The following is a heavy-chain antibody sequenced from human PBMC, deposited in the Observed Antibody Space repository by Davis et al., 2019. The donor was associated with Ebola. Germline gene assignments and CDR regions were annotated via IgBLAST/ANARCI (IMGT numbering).Heavy chain of an antibody. Sequence: GESLKISCAASGFIFSSYAMSWVRQAPGKGLEWVSSISGSGTSTYYADSVKGRFTISRDNSKNTLYLQMNSLRAEDTAVYYCAKGLLGSGYDSHWGQGTTVTVSS. V-gene: IGHV3-23*01. CDR3: AKGLLGSGYDSH. CDR1: GFIFSSYA. J-gene: IGHJ6*02. CDR2: ISGSGTST. D-gene: IGHD5-12*01.